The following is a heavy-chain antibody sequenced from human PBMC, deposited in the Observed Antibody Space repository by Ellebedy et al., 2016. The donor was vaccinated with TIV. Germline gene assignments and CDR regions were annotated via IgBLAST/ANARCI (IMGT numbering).Heavy chain of an antibody. Sequence: MPSETLSLTCTVSGGSISSYYWSWIRQPPGKGLEWIGYIYYSGSTNYNPSLKSRVTISVDTSKNQFSLKLSSVTAADTAVYYCARIDYYDSSGYYASNFNYYGMDVWGQGTTVTVSS. CDR3: ARIDYYDSSGYYASNFNYYGMDV. V-gene: IGHV4-59*12. D-gene: IGHD3-22*01. CDR2: IYYSGST. J-gene: IGHJ6*02. CDR1: GGSISSYY.